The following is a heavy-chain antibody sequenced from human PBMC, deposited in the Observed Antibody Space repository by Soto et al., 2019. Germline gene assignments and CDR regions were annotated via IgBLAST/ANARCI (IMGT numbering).Heavy chain of an antibody. CDR2: ISGSGGST. CDR3: AKDPETSKYCSSTSCYYTIVGMDV. CDR1: GFTFSSYA. V-gene: IGHV3-23*01. Sequence: HPGGSLRLSCAASGFTFSSYAMSWVRQAPGKGLEWVSAISGSGGSTYYADSVKGRFTISRDNSKNPLYLQMNSLRAEDTAVYYCAKDPETSKYCSSTSCYYTIVGMDVWGQGTTVTVSS. J-gene: IGHJ6*02. D-gene: IGHD2-2*01.